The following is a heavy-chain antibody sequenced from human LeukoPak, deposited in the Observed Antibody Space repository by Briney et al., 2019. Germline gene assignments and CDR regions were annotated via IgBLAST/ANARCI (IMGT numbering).Heavy chain of an antibody. J-gene: IGHJ4*02. CDR3: AKEYGSSWYVNDFDY. V-gene: IGHV3-23*01. D-gene: IGHD6-13*01. CDR1: GFTFSSYA. CDR2: ISGSGGST. Sequence: GGSLRLSCAVSGFTFSSYAMSWVRQAPGKGLEWVSAISGSGGSTYYADSVKGRFTISRDNSKNTLYLQMNSLRAEDTAVYYCAKEYGSSWYVNDFDYWGQGTLVTVSS.